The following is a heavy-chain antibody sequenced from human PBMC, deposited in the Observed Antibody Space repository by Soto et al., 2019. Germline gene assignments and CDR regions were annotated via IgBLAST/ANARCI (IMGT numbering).Heavy chain of an antibody. Sequence: EVQLEETGGGLVQPGGSLRLSCAASGFTVNSNHMSWVRQAPGKGLEWVSLIYSAGRTHYADSVKGRFTVSRDNSENRLFLQMNNLRVWDTAVYYCARDYLGSGWPRIGFDVWGLGTMVPVSS. D-gene: IGHD6-19*01. CDR1: GFTVNSNH. CDR2: IYSAGRT. J-gene: IGHJ3*01. CDR3: ARDYLGSGWPRIGFDV. V-gene: IGHV3-53*02.